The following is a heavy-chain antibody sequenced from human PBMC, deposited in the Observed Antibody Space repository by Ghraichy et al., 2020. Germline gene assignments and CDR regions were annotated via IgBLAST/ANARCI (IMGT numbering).Heavy chain of an antibody. CDR1: GFSLTANGVG. V-gene: IGHV2-5*02. CDR3: LRRITMVRGVVPMFDY. D-gene: IGHD3-10*01. J-gene: IGHJ4*02. Sequence: SGPTLVKPTQTLTLTCTFSGFSLTANGVGVGWIRQPPGKALEWLALIYWDDDKRYSPPLKSRLTITKDTSKNQVVRTMTNMDPVDTATSYCLRRITMVRGVVPMFDYWGQGSLVTVSS. CDR2: IYWDDDK.